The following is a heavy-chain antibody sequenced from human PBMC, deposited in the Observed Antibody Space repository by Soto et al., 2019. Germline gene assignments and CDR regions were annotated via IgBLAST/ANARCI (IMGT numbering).Heavy chain of an antibody. CDR3: ARVGPAHYYDSSGYYSPLDY. Sequence: SVEVSCTASGDTFSSYAINWVRQAPGQGLEWMGGIIPMFGTANYAQKFKGRVTITAGESTSTVYMELSSLRSEDTAVYYCARVGPAHYYDSSGYYSPLDYWGQGTLVTVSS. J-gene: IGHJ4*02. V-gene: IGHV1-69*13. CDR2: IIPMFGTA. D-gene: IGHD3-22*01. CDR1: GDTFSSYA.